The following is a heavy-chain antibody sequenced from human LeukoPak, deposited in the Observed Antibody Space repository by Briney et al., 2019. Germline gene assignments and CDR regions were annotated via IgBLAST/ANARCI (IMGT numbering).Heavy chain of an antibody. CDR3: ARGGSNGSMIY. D-gene: IGHD2-8*01. Sequence: GGSLRLSCAAAGFDFSDFWMSWVRQVTGKGLEWVTTIKKDGSETHYVDSVKGRFTISRHNAESSLYLQMNSLRAEDTAVYYYARGGSNGSMIYWGQGTLVTVSS. CDR2: IKKDGSET. CDR1: GFDFSDFW. J-gene: IGHJ4*02. V-gene: IGHV3-7*01.